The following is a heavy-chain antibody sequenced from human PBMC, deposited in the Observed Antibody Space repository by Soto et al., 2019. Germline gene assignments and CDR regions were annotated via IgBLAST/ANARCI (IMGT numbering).Heavy chain of an antibody. V-gene: IGHV4-59*01. D-gene: IGHD6-6*01. CDR1: CCSISAFY. CDR3: ARVGGLAARTFDY. Sequence: QVLLQESGPGLVKPSETLSLTCTVYCCSISAFYWSWIRQPPGKRLEWIGYISYSGSNNYNPSLKRRVTISVDTSKNQFSRNLRSMSPADTAVDYCARVGGLAARTFDYWGPGTLVNV. J-gene: IGHJ4*01. CDR2: ISYSGSN.